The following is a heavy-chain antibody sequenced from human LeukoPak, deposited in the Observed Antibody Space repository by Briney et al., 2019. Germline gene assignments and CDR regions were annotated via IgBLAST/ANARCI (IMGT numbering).Heavy chain of an antibody. CDR2: IDSGGST. V-gene: IGHV3-53*01. Sequence: GGSLRLSCAASGFTVSSNYMSWVRQAPGKGLEWVSVIDSGGSTYYADSVKGRFTISRDNSKNTLYLQMNSLRAEDTAVYYCARGGYDILTGYYRSFDYWGQGTLVTVSS. J-gene: IGHJ4*02. D-gene: IGHD3-9*01. CDR3: ARGGYDILTGYYRSFDY. CDR1: GFTVSSNY.